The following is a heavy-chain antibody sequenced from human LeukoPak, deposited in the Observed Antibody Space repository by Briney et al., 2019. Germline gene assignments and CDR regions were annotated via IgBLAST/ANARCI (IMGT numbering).Heavy chain of an antibody. CDR1: GGTFSSYA. CDR2: IIPIFGTA. V-gene: IGHV1-69*05. Sequence: ASVKASCKASGGTFSSYAISWVRQAPGQGLEWMGRIIPIFGTANYAQKFQGRVTITTDESTSTAYMELSSLRSEDTAVYYCARDLVLDAFDIWGQGTMVTVSS. J-gene: IGHJ3*02. CDR3: ARDLVLDAFDI.